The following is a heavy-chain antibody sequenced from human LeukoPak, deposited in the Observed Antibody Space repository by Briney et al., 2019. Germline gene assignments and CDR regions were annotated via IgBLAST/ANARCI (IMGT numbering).Heavy chain of an antibody. V-gene: IGHV3-11*04. Sequence: GGSLRLSRAVSGISFSDYYMSWIRQAPGKGLEWVSYISSSGNSMYYADSVKGRFTISRDNAQNSLYLQMNSLRAEDTAVYYCGRGHVTIDTGYWGQGTLVTVSS. CDR1: GISFSDYY. J-gene: IGHJ4*02. CDR3: GRGHVTIDTGY. CDR2: ISSSGNSM. D-gene: IGHD3-3*01.